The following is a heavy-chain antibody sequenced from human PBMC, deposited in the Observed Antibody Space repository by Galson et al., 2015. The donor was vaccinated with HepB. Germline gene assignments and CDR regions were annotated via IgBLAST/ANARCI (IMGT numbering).Heavy chain of an antibody. Sequence: SLRLSCAASGFTFNTSWMGWVRQAPGKGLEWVANIRQDGSEKYYVDSVKGRFTISRDNAKYSLYLQMNSLRAEDTASYYCARVHSSSWYGGYYFDYWGQGTLVTVSS. CDR2: IRQDGSEK. CDR1: GFTFNTSW. D-gene: IGHD6-13*01. J-gene: IGHJ4*02. CDR3: ARVHSSSWYGGYYFDY. V-gene: IGHV3-7*03.